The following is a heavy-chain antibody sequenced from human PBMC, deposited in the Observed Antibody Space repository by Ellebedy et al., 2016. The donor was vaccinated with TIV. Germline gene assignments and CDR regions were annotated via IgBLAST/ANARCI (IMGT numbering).Heavy chain of an antibody. D-gene: IGHD3-10*01. CDR1: GFSVSIYA. CDR2: ISLSGMHL. CDR3: ARGSIYYGSE. J-gene: IGHJ4*02. V-gene: IGHV3-30*04. Sequence: GESLKISXAASGFSVSIYAMHWVRQAPGKGLEWVALISLSGMHLYYADSVKGRFTISRDNSNNTVYLQMDSLRPEDTAVYYCARGSIYYGSEWGQGTLLTVSS.